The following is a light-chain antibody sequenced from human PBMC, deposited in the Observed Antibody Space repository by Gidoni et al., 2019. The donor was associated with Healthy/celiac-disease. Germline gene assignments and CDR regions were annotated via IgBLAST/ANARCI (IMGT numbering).Light chain of an antibody. CDR2: GAS. V-gene: IGKV3-15*01. CDR3: QQYNNWPPVT. Sequence: EIVMTQSPATLSVSQGERATLSCRASQSVSRHLAWYQQTPGQATRLLIYGASTRATGIQARFSGSGSGTEFTLTISSLQSEDFAVYYWQQYNNWPPVTFGGGTKVEI. J-gene: IGKJ4*01. CDR1: QSVSRH.